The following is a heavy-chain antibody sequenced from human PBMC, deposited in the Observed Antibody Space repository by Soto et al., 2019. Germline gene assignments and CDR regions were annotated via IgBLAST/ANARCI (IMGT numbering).Heavy chain of an antibody. CDR1: GGTFSSYT. CDR3: AREYCRGGGCYSGRLWYYYYGMDV. CDR2: IIPILGIA. Sequence: QVQLVQSGAEVKKPGSSVKVSCKASGGTFSSYTISWVRQAPGQGLEWMGRIIPILGIANYAQKFQGRVTMTADKSTSTAYMELSRLRSEDTAVYYCAREYCRGGGCYSGRLWYYYYGMDVWGQGTTVTVSS. J-gene: IGHJ6*02. V-gene: IGHV1-69*08. D-gene: IGHD2-15*01.